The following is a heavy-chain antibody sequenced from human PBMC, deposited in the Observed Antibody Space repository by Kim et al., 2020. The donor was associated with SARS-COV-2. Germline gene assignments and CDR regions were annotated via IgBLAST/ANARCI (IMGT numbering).Heavy chain of an antibody. CDR2: INPSNDAT. J-gene: IGHJ4*02. V-gene: IGHV1-46*01. D-gene: IGHD3-10*01. Sequence: ASVKVSCKASGYTFTSHYVHWVRQAPGQGLEWMGIINPSNDATTYAQKFQGRVTLTRDTSTSTVYMELSSLISDDTALYYCSRNRIPMVRGAPDYWGQGTLVTVSS. CDR1: GYTFTSHY. CDR3: SRNRIPMVRGAPDY.